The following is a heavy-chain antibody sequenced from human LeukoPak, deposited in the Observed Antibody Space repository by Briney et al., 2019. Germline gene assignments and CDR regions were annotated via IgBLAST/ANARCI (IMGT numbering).Heavy chain of an antibody. D-gene: IGHD4-11*01. J-gene: IGHJ6*02. CDR1: GYSFTSYW. CDR3: ARHRMTTVARANYYGMDV. V-gene: IGHV5-51*01. Sequence: GESLKISCKASGYSFTSYWIGWVRQMPGKGLEWMGIIYPGDSDTRYSPSFQGQVTISADKSISTAYLQWSSLKAPDTAMYYCARHRMTTVARANYYGMDVWGQGTTVTVSS. CDR2: IYPGDSDT.